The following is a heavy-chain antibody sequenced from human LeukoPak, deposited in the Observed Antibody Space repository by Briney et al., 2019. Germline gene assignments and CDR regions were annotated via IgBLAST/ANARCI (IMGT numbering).Heavy chain of an antibody. CDR3: ARCGALKSLEMATIPDY. J-gene: IGHJ4*02. D-gene: IGHD5-24*01. CDR2: FDPEDGET. CDR1: GYTLTELS. Sequence: ASVKVSCKVSGYTLTELSMHWVRQAPGKGLEWMGGFDPEDGETIYAQKFQGRVTMTEDTSTDTAYMELSSLRSEDTAVYYCARCGALKSLEMATIPDYWGQGTLVTVSS. V-gene: IGHV1-24*01.